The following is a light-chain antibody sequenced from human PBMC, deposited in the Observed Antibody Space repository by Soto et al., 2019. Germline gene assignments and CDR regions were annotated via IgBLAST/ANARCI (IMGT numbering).Light chain of an antibody. CDR2: GAS. J-gene: IGKJ2*01. Sequence: EIVLTQSPGTLSLSPGERATLSCRASQTVSTNYLAWYQQKPGQPPRLLIYGASKRATGIPDRFSGSGSGTDFTLTISRMEPEDFAVCSGKPYGDTPRYAFGQGTKLEVK. CDR1: QTVSTNY. V-gene: IGKV3-20*01. CDR3: KPYGDTPRYA.